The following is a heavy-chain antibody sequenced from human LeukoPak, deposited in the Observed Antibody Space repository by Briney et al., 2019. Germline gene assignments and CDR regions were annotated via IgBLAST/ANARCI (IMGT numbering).Heavy chain of an antibody. J-gene: IGHJ4*02. CDR3: AKGRTGYIPDS. D-gene: IGHD6-13*01. CDR1: GFTVSSSY. V-gene: IGHV3-53*01. CDR2: IYSSGST. Sequence: GGSLRLSCASSGFTVSSSYMSWVRKAPGKGLEWVSVIYSSGSTFYADSVKGRFTISRDNSKRTLYLQMNSLRAEDTAVYYCAKGRTGYIPDSWGQGTLVTVSS.